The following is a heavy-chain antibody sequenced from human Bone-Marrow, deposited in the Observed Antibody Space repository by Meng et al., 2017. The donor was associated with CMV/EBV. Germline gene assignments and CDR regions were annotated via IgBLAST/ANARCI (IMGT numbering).Heavy chain of an antibody. V-gene: IGHV5-51*01. CDR1: GYSFTNYW. CDR2: IYPDDSDT. J-gene: IGHJ6*02. Sequence: GGSLRLSCEASGYSFTNYWIGWVRQMPGKGLEWMGIIYPDDSDTRYSPSFQGQVTISAVKSISTAYLQWSSLTASDTAIYYCARHGDLIVVPAVVNYYGMDVWGQGTTVTVSS. CDR3: ARHGDLIVVPAVVNYYGMDV. D-gene: IGHD2-2*01.